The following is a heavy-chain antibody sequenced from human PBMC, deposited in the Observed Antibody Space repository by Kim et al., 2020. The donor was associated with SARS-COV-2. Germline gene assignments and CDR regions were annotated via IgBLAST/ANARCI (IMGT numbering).Heavy chain of an antibody. CDR3: ARFRIFGGPNFGYFQH. CDR2: IYYSGST. J-gene: IGHJ1*01. CDR1: GGTISSYY. D-gene: IGHD3-3*01. Sequence: SETLSLTCTVSGGTISSYYWSWIRQPPGKGLEWIGYIYYSGSTNYNPSLKSRVTISVDTSKNQFSLKLSSVTAADTAVYYCARFRIFGGPNFGYFQHWGQGTLVTVSS. V-gene: IGHV4-59*13.